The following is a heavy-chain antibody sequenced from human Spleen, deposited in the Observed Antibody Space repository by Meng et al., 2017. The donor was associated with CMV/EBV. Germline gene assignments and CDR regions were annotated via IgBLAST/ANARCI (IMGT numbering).Heavy chain of an antibody. CDR2: INHSGTT. CDR1: DGSFSVYY. J-gene: IGHJ4*02. D-gene: IGHD6-13*01. V-gene: IGHV4-34*01. CDR3: ARDPPSAALDY. Sequence: SETLSLTCAVHDGSFSVYYWSWIRQPPGKGLEWIGEINHSGTTNYNPSLKSRVTMSVDTSKNQLSLKLISLTAADTAVYYCARDPPSAALDYWGQGTLVTVSS.